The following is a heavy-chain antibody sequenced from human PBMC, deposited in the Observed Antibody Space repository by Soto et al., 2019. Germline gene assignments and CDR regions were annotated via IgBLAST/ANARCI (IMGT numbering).Heavy chain of an antibody. CDR1: GGSISSSTYY. J-gene: IGHJ5*02. D-gene: IGHD6-19*01. Sequence: QVQLQESGPGLVKPSETLSLTCTVSGGSISSSTYYWGWIREPPGKGLEWIGHIYYSGSTYYSPSLKRRVTISVDTSKNLFSLKLSSVTAADTAVYYCARGIALSDRGFDPWGQGTLVTVSS. CDR2: IYYSGST. CDR3: ARGIALSDRGFDP. V-gene: IGHV4-39*01.